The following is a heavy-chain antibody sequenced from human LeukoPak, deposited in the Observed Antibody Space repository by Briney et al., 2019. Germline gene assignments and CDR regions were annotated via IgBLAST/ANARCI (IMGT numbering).Heavy chain of an antibody. Sequence: PGGSLRLSCAASGFTFSSYAMSWVRQAPGKGLERVSAISGSGGSTYYADSVKGRFTISRDNSKNTLYLQMNSLRAEDTAVYSCANSPGDYDLPAFFDYGGGGPLAAAS. D-gene: IGHD4-17*01. V-gene: IGHV3-23*01. CDR3: ANSPGDYDLPAFFDY. CDR1: GFTFSSYA. J-gene: IGHJ4*02. CDR2: ISGSGGST.